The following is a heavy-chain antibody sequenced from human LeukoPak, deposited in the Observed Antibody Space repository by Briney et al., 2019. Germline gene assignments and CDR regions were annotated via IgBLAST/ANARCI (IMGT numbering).Heavy chain of an antibody. Sequence: KPGGSLRLSCAASGFTFSSYSMNWVRQAPGKGLEWVSSISSSSSYIYYADSVKGRFTISRDNAKNSLYLQMNSLRAEDTAVYYCARDHSSSWPDAFDIWGQGTMVTVSS. CDR2: ISSSSSYI. CDR1: GFTFSSYS. V-gene: IGHV3-21*01. J-gene: IGHJ3*02. CDR3: ARDHSSSWPDAFDI. D-gene: IGHD6-13*01.